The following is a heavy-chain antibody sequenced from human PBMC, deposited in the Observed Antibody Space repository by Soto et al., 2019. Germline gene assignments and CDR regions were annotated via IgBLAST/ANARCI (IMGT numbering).Heavy chain of an antibody. CDR2: INHSGST. J-gene: IGHJ4*02. CDR3: ARTTFDWLHY. V-gene: IGHV4-34*01. D-gene: IGHD3-9*01. Sequence: PSETLSLTCAVYGGSFSGYYWSWIRQPPGKGLEWIGEINHSGSTNYNPSLKSRVTISVDTSKNQFSLKLSSVTAADTAVYYCARTTFDWLHYWGQGTLVTVSS. CDR1: GGSFSGYY.